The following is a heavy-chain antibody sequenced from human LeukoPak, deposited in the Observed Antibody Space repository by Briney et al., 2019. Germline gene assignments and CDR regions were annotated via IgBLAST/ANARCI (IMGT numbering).Heavy chain of an antibody. V-gene: IGHV3-23*01. D-gene: IGHD1-26*01. CDR3: AKQSAGVTTGYFDC. CDR1: GFTFSAYA. Sequence: GGSLRLSCAASGFTFSAYAMSWVRQAPGKGLERVSYISDSAGSTYYAASVTGRFTISRDSSRTTLYLQVNSLRAEDTAVYYCAKQSAGVTTGYFDCWGQGTLVTVSS. CDR2: ISDSAGST. J-gene: IGHJ4*02.